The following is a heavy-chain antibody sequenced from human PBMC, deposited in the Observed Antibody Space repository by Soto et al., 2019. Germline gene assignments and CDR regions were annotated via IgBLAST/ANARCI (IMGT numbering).Heavy chain of an antibody. CDR3: AKGIAAVGTDYYYGMDV. D-gene: IGHD6-13*01. CDR1: GGTFSSYA. J-gene: IGHJ6*02. V-gene: IGHV1-69*13. CDR2: IVPIFGTA. Sequence: SVKVSCKASGGTFSSYAISWVRQAPGQGLEWMGGIVPIFGTANYAQKFQGRVTITADESTSTAYMELNSLRTEDTAVYYCAKGIAAVGTDYYYGMDVWGQGTTVTVSS.